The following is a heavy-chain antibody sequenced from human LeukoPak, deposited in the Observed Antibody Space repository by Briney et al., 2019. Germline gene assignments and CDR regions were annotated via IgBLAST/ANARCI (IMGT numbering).Heavy chain of an antibody. V-gene: IGHV4-59*02. Sequence: SETLSLTCVVSGASVSSSHWNWIRQLPGKGLEWIGCLSYTGKTDYNPSLTGRVTISLDSSKNQVSLKLRSVTAADTAVYYCSEGYFEPFDHWGQGILVTVSS. CDR1: GASVSSSH. D-gene: IGHD5-24*01. CDR2: LSYTGKT. CDR3: SEGYFEPFDH. J-gene: IGHJ4*02.